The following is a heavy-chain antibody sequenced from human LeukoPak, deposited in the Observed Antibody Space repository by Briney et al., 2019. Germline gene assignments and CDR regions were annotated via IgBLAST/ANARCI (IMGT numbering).Heavy chain of an antibody. CDR1: GFSFWPHA. Sequence: PRGSLRLSCAGSGFSFWPHAMSWGRQAPGKGLEWVSGIGGSDDSTHYADSVKGRFTISRDNSRQTLFLQMNSLRAEDTAVYYCARDRGGLIDTGTLIHWGLGTLVTVSS. V-gene: IGHV3-23*01. CDR3: ARDRGGLIDTGTLIH. CDR2: IGGSDDST. J-gene: IGHJ4*02. D-gene: IGHD2-21*01.